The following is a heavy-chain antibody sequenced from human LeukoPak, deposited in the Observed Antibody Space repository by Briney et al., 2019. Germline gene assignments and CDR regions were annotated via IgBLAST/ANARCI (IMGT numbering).Heavy chain of an antibody. Sequence: PETLSLTCAVYGGSFSGYYWSWIRQPPGKGLEWIGEINHSGSTNYNPSLKSRVTISLDTSRNQFSLKLNSVTAADTAVYYCAKSNGYGLIDIWGQGTMVTVSS. CDR1: GGSFSGYY. J-gene: IGHJ3*02. V-gene: IGHV4-34*01. CDR2: INHSGST. CDR3: AKSNGYGLIDI. D-gene: IGHD3-10*01.